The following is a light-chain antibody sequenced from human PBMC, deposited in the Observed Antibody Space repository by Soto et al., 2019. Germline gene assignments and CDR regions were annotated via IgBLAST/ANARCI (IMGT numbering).Light chain of an antibody. CDR3: QQYGRSRT. CDR1: QSVSSY. CDR2: GAS. Sequence: EIVLTQSPATLSLSPGERATLSCRASQSVSSYLAWYQQKPGQAPRLLIYGASNRATGISDRFSGSGSGTEFALTITRLEPEDSAVYYCQQYGRSRTFGQGTKVDIK. V-gene: IGKV3-20*01. J-gene: IGKJ1*01.